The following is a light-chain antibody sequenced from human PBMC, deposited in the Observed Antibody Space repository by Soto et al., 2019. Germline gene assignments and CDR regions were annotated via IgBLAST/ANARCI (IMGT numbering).Light chain of an antibody. Sequence: IVLTQSPGTLSLSPGERATLSCRASPSVTSRYLAWYQQKPCQAPRLLIYGASSSATGIPDRFSGRGSGTDFTLTISRLEPEDFAVYYCQTDGSSPLTVGGGTKVEIK. CDR2: GAS. CDR3: QTDGSSPLT. CDR1: PSVTSRY. J-gene: IGKJ4*01. V-gene: IGKV3-20*01.